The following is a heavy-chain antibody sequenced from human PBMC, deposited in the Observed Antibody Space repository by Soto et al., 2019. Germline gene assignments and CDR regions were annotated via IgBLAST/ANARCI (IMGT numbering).Heavy chain of an antibody. D-gene: IGHD6-19*01. V-gene: IGHV3-23*01. Sequence: GGSLRLSCAASGFTFNSYAMSWVRQAPGKGLEWVSAISDIGGTTYYADSVKGRFTISRDNSKNTLYLQMNSLYCAREYSSAWKTLDYWGQGTLVTVSS. CDR3: KTLDY. CDR1: GFTFNSYA. J-gene: IGHJ4*02. CDR2: ISDIGGTT.